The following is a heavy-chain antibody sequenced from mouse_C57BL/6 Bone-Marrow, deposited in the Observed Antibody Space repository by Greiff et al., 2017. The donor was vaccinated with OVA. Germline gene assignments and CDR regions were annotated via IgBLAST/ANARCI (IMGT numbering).Heavy chain of an antibody. CDR1: GYTFTEYT. CDR2: FYPGSGSI. CDR3: ARDGDGYYYGGSRGYAKGD. D-gene: IGHD1-1*01. V-gene: IGHV1-62-2*01. J-gene: IGHJ4*01. Sequence: QVQLQQSGAELVKPGASVKLSCKASGYTFTEYTIHWVKQRSGQGLEWIGWFYPGSGSIKYNEKFKGKATLTADKSSSTVYMELSRLTSEDSAVYFCARDGDGYYYGGSRGYAKGDWGQGTTVTVSS.